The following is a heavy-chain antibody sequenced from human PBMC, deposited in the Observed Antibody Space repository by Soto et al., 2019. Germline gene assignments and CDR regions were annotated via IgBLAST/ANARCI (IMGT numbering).Heavy chain of an antibody. J-gene: IGHJ4*02. D-gene: IGHD3-16*02. V-gene: IGHV1-18*04. CDR1: GYTFTSYG. CDR2: ISAYNGNT. CDR3: ARGPNPDDIITFGGVIGMPVDY. Sequence: QVQLVQSGAEVKKPGASVKVSCKASGYTFTSYGISWVRQAPGQGLEWMGWISAYNGNTNYAQKLQGRVTMNKETSTSTGYTEMWSLRSDETAVYYCARGPNPDDIITFGGVIGMPVDYWGQGTLVTVSS.